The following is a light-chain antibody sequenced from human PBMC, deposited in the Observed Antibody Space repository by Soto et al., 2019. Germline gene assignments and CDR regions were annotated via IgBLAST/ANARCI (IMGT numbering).Light chain of an antibody. CDR1: SSDVGGYNY. J-gene: IGLJ1*01. CDR2: EVS. V-gene: IGLV2-14*01. Sequence: QSVLTQPASVSGSPGQSITISCTGTSSDVGGYNYVSWYQQHPGKAPKLMIYEVSNQPSGVSNRFSGSKSGNTASLTISGLQAEDEADYYCSSYTSSCYAFGTGTKV. CDR3: SSYTSSCYA.